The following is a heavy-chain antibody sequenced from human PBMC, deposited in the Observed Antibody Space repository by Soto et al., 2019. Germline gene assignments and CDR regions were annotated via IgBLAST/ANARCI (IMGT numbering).Heavy chain of an antibody. J-gene: IGHJ3*02. CDR2: ISYVGSNK. V-gene: IGHV3-30*18. Sequence: QVQLVESGGGVVQPGRSLRLSCAASGFTFSSYGMHWVRQAPGKGLEWVALISYVGSNKYYADSVKSRFTISRDNSKNTLYLQMNSMRTEDTAVYYCAKDLGHGGRGAFDIWGQGTMVTVSS. D-gene: IGHD7-27*01. CDR3: AKDLGHGGRGAFDI. CDR1: GFTFSSYG.